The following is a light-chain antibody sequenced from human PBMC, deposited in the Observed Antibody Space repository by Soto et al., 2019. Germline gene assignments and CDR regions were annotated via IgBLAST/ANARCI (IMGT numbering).Light chain of an antibody. CDR1: QSISSW. J-gene: IGKJ5*01. Sequence: DIQMTQSPSTLSASVGARVTITCRASQSISSWLAWYQQKPGKAPKLLIYDASTSESGVPSRFSGSGSGTEFTLTISSLQPDDFATYYCQQYNSNSPFGQGTRLEIK. V-gene: IGKV1-5*01. CDR3: QQYNSNSP. CDR2: DAS.